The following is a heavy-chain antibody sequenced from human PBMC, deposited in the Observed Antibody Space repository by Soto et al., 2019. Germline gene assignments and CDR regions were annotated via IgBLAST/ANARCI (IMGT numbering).Heavy chain of an antibody. CDR3: ARDTFHSSGWYGDY. Sequence: PGGSLGLSFAASAVTVSSNYMSWVRQAPGKGLEWVSVIYSGGNTYYADSVKGRFTISRDNSKNTLYLQMNSRRAEDTAVYYCARDTFHSSGWYGDYWGQGTLVTVSS. CDR2: IYSGGNT. CDR1: AVTVSSNY. J-gene: IGHJ4*02. V-gene: IGHV3-53*01. D-gene: IGHD6-19*01.